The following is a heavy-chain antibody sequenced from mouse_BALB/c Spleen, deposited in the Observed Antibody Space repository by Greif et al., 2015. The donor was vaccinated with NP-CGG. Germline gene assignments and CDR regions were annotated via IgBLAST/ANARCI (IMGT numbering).Heavy chain of an antibody. Sequence: EVQGVESGGGLVQPGGSRKLSCAASGFTFSSFGMHWVRQAPEKGLEWVAYISSGSGTIYYADTVKGRFTISRDNPKNTLFLQMTSLRSEDTAMYYCARDIRGSPYAMDYWGQGTSVTVSS. V-gene: IGHV5-17*02. D-gene: IGHD1-1*02. CDR1: GFTFSSFG. CDR3: ARDIRGSPYAMDY. J-gene: IGHJ4*01. CDR2: ISSGSGTI.